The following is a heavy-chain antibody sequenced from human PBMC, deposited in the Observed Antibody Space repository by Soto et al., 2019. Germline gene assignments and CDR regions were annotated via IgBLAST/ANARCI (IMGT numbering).Heavy chain of an antibody. J-gene: IGHJ1*01. V-gene: IGHV1-2*02. CDR2: INPNSGGT. CDR3: AREGHSSSWYQH. D-gene: IGHD6-13*01. CDR1: AYTFTGYY. Sequence: SVKVSCKASAYTFTGYYMHWVRQAPGQGLEWMGWINPNSGGTNYAQKFQGRVTMTRDTSISTAYMELSRMRSDDTAVYYCAREGHSSSWYQHWGQGTLVTGSS.